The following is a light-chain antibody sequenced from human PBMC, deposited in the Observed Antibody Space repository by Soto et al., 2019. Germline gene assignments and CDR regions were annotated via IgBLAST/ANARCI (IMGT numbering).Light chain of an antibody. CDR3: CAYVGSNSSWV. V-gene: IGLV2-8*01. Sequence: QSALTQPPSASGSPGQSVTISCTGTSSDVGGYNYVTWYQQHPGKAPKLLICEVSKRPSGVSDRFSGSKSGNTASLTVSGLQDDDEADDYCCAYVGSNSSWVFGGGTKVTVL. CDR2: EVS. J-gene: IGLJ3*02. CDR1: SSDVGGYNY.